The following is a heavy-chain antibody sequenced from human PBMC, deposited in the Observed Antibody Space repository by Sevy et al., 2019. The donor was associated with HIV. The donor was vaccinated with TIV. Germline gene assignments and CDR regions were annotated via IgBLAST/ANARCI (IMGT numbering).Heavy chain of an antibody. Sequence: GGSLRLSCAASGFTFSDYYMSWIRQAPGKGLEWVSYISSSSSYTNYADSVKGRFTISRDNAKNSLYLQMNSLRAEDTAVDYCAGDRISGSYGNGDAFDIWGQGTMVTVSS. D-gene: IGHD1-26*01. J-gene: IGHJ3*02. V-gene: IGHV3-11*06. CDR3: AGDRISGSYGNGDAFDI. CDR2: ISSSSSYT. CDR1: GFTFSDYY.